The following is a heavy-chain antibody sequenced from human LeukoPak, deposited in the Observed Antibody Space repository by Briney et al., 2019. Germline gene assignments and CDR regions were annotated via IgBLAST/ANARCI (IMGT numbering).Heavy chain of an antibody. J-gene: IGHJ4*02. CDR1: GFTFSSYA. Sequence: PGGSLRLSCAVSGFTFSSYAMSWVRQAPGKGLEWVTAISGSGGSTYYADSVKGRFTISRDNSKNTLYLQMNSLRAEDTAVYYCAKARGYGSSGPKDHWGQGTLVTVSS. D-gene: IGHD3-22*01. CDR3: AKARGYGSSGPKDH. V-gene: IGHV3-23*01. CDR2: ISGSGGST.